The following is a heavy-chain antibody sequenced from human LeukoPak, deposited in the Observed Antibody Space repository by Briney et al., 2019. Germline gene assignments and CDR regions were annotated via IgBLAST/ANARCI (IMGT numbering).Heavy chain of an antibody. CDR2: MNPNSANT. Sequence: ASVKASCEASGYTFTSYVINWVRQSTGQGLEWMGWMNPNSANTGYAQKFHGRVTMTRNTSISTAYMELSSLRSEDTAVYYCARGPPESSNSDYWGQGSLVAVSS. V-gene: IGHV1-8*01. J-gene: IGHJ4*02. CDR1: GYTFTSYV. CDR3: ARGPPESSNSDY. D-gene: IGHD6-13*01.